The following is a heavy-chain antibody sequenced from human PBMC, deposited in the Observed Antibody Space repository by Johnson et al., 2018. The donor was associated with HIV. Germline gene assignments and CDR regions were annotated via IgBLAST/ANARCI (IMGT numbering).Heavy chain of an antibody. V-gene: IGHV3-11*04. Sequence: QVQLVESGGGLVKPGGSLRLSCAASGFTFSDYYMSWIRQAPGKGLEWVSYISSSGSSIFYANSVKGRFTISRDNAKNSLYLQMNSLRAEDTAVYYCARAYYDIFTGRDDAFDIWGQGTMVLVSS. CDR1: GFTFSDYY. CDR3: ARAYYDIFTGRDDAFDI. J-gene: IGHJ3*02. CDR2: ISSSGSSI. D-gene: IGHD3-9*01.